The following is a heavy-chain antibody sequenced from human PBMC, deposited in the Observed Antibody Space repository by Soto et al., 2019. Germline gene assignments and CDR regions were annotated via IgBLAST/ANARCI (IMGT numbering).Heavy chain of an antibody. D-gene: IGHD3-16*01. J-gene: IGHJ6*02. Sequence: QVQVEQSGAEVKKPGSSLKVSCKTSGGPFSSQAFNWVRQARGHGLEWMGGIIPLLGSTTYARKFQDRVTFTADEPTRTVYMELRSLRPEDTASYFCAMSDGPYFDSVLDAWGRGTTVTVSS. V-gene: IGHV1-69*01. CDR1: GGPFSSQA. CDR3: AMSDGPYFDSVLDA. CDR2: IIPLLGST.